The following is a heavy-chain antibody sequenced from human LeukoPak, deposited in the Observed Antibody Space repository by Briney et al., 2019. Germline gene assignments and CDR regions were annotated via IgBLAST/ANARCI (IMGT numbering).Heavy chain of an antibody. D-gene: IGHD4-17*01. CDR1: GFTFSTYA. CDR2: ISGSGAST. J-gene: IGHJ4*02. V-gene: IGHV3-23*01. CDR3: ARGGYGDYVYFDN. Sequence: GGSLRLSCAASGFTFSTYAMSWVRQAPGKGPEWVSVISGSGASTYYADSVKGRFTISRDNSKNTLYLRMNSLRVEDTAVYYCARGGYGDYVYFDNWGQGTLVTVSS.